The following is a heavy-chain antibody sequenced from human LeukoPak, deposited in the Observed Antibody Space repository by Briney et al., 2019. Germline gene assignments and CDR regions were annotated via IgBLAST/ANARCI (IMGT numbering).Heavy chain of an antibody. D-gene: IGHD2-8*01. Sequence: ASVKVSCKVSGYTLTELSMHWVRQAPGKGLEWMGGFDPEDGETIYAQKFQGRVTMTEDTSTDTAYMELSSLRSEDTAVYYCATVPGYCTNGVCYWFDPWGQGTLVTVSS. CDR3: ATVPGYCTNGVCYWFDP. CDR1: GYTLTELS. V-gene: IGHV1-24*01. J-gene: IGHJ5*02. CDR2: FDPEDGET.